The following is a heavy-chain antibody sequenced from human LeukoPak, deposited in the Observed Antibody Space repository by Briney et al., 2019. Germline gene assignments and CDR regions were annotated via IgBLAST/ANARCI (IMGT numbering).Heavy chain of an antibody. Sequence: GGSLRLSCAASGFTFSSYSMNWVRQAPGKGLEWVSSISSSSSYIYYADSVKGRLTISRDNAKNSLYLQMNSLRAEDTAVYYCARDDGSGSYYCDYWGQGTLVTVSS. CDR2: ISSSSSYI. V-gene: IGHV3-21*01. CDR3: ARDDGSGSYYCDY. D-gene: IGHD3-10*01. J-gene: IGHJ4*02. CDR1: GFTFSSYS.